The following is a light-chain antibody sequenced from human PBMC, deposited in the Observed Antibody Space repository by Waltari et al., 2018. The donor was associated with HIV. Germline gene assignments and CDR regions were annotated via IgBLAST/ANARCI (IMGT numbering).Light chain of an antibody. CDR1: QGISNY. CDR2: DAS. J-gene: IGKJ3*01. V-gene: IGKV1-27*01. Sequence: DIQMTQSPSSLSASVGASVHITCRESQGISNYLVWYQQRPGTRPNLLIYDASTLQSGVPSLFRGSGSGTDFTLTISSLQPEDVASYYCQQYSIAPFTFGPGTKVDIK. CDR3: QQYSIAPFT.